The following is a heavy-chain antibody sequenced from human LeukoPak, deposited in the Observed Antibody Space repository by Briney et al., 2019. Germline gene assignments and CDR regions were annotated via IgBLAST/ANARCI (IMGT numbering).Heavy chain of an antibody. V-gene: IGHV1-24*01. CDR1: GYTLTELS. D-gene: IGHD6-13*01. Sequence: ASVKVSCKVSGYTLTELSMHWVRQAPGKGLEWMGGFDPEDGETIYAQKFQGRVTMTEDTSTDTAYMELSSLRSEDTAVYYCACPAYSSNWFSAFDIWGQGTMVTVSS. J-gene: IGHJ3*02. CDR2: FDPEDGET. CDR3: ACPAYSSNWFSAFDI.